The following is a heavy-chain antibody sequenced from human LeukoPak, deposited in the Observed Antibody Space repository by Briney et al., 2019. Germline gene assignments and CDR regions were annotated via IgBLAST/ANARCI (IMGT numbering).Heavy chain of an antibody. CDR2: IHYTGST. CDR1: GGSISSHH. V-gene: IGHV4-59*11. CDR3: ARVQNYYDSSFR. Sequence: SETLSLTCTVSGGSISSHHWRWIRQPPGKGLEWIGYIHYTGSTNYNPALRSRVTVSVDTSNSQFSLKLSSVTAADTALYFCARVQNYYDSSFRWGQGILVTVSS. J-gene: IGHJ4*02. D-gene: IGHD3-22*01.